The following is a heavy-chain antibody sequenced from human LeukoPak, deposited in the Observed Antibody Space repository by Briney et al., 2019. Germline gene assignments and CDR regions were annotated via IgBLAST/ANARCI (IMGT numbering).Heavy chain of an antibody. J-gene: IGHJ4*02. CDR2: IYYSGST. V-gene: IGHV4-59*01. CDR1: GGSISSNY. D-gene: IGHD3-10*01. Sequence: SETLSLTCTVSGGSISSNYWSWIRQPPGKGLEWIGYIYYSGSTNYNPSLKSRVTISVDTSKNQFSLKLSSVTAADTAVYYCASYGSGESFDYWGQGTLVTVSS. CDR3: ASYGSGESFDY.